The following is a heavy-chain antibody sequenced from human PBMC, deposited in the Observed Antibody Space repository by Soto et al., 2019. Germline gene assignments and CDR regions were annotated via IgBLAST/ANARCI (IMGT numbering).Heavy chain of an antibody. CDR3: ARDGNWRLDY. J-gene: IGHJ4*02. V-gene: IGHV6-1*01. Sequence: SQTLSLTCAISGDTVSSNSAAWNWIRQSPSRGLEWLGRTYYRSNWSWAYAVSVRSRITINADTSKNQFSLHLNSITADDTAVYYCARDGNWRLDYWGQGALVTVSS. D-gene: IGHD1-1*01. CDR1: GDTVSSNSAA. CDR2: TYYRSNWSW.